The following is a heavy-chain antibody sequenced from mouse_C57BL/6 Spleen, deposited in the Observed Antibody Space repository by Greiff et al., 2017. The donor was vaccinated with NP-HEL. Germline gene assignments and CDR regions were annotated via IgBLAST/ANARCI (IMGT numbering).Heavy chain of an antibody. CDR2: IYPSDSET. J-gene: IGHJ2*01. CDR3: ARHYYGSSLDY. CDR1: GYTFTSYW. D-gene: IGHD1-1*01. Sequence: QVQLQQPGAELVRPGSSVKLSCKASGYTFTSYWMDWVKQRPGQGLEWIGNIYPSDSETHYNQKFKDKATLTVDKSSSTAYMQLSSLTSEDSAVYYCARHYYGSSLDYWGQSTTLTVSS. V-gene: IGHV1-61*01.